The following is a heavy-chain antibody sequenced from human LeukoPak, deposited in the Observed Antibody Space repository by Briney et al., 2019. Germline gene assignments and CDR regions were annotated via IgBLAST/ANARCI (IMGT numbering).Heavy chain of an antibody. CDR1: GDSISDVNYY. V-gene: IGHV4-39*07. J-gene: IGHJ4*02. Sequence: SETLSLTCTVSGDSISDVNYYWGWIRQPPGKGLEWIGTIYYSGSTYYNPSLKSRVTISVDTSKNQLSLKLSSVTAADTAVYYCARTRAYGGRPDYWGQGTLVTVSS. D-gene: IGHD4-23*01. CDR2: IYYSGST. CDR3: ARTRAYGGRPDY.